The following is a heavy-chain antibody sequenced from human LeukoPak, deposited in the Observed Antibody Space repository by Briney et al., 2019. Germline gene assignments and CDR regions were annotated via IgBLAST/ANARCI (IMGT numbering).Heavy chain of an antibody. CDR1: GLTFNNAW. Sequence: PGGSLTLFCAASGLTFNNAWMSWVRQAPGKGLEWFGRIKSKTDGGTTDYAAPVKGGFTISRDDSKNTLYLQMNSLTAEDAAVYYCTTGRTSSSKDWFDPWGQGTLVTVSS. J-gene: IGHJ5*02. V-gene: IGHV3-15*01. CDR2: IKSKTDGGTT. CDR3: TTGRTSSSKDWFDP. D-gene: IGHD6-6*01.